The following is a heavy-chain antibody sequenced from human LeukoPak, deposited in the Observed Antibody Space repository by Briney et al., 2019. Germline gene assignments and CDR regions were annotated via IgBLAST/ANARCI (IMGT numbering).Heavy chain of an antibody. J-gene: IGHJ4*02. D-gene: IGHD3-22*01. CDR2: IYYSGST. CDR1: GGSISSGGYY. CDR3: ARTPRSSSGYYYVLHHFDY. Sequence: NPSETLSLTCTVSGGSISSGGYYWSWIRQHPGKGLEWIGYIYYSGSTYYNPSLKSRVTISVDTSKNQFPLKLSSVTAADTAVYYCARTPRSSSGYYYVLHHFDYWGQGTLVTVSS. V-gene: IGHV4-31*03.